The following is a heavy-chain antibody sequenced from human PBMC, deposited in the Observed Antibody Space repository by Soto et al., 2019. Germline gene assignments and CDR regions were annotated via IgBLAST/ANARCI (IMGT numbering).Heavy chain of an antibody. CDR2: IDPKSGGT. D-gene: IGHD5-12*01. Sequence: QLVQSGAEVKKPGASVMVSCKTSGPTFIAYYIHWVRQAPGQGLEWMGWIDPKSGGTTYEQKFLGRVTMTRDTSINTAYMDLNRLTSDDTAVYYCARVSVDVPEWGQGTLITFSS. CDR3: ARVSVDVPE. J-gene: IGHJ4*02. CDR1: GPTFIAYY. V-gene: IGHV1-2*02.